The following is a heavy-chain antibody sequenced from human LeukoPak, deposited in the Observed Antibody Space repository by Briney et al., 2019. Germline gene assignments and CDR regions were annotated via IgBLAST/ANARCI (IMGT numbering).Heavy chain of an antibody. D-gene: IGHD2-2*01. Sequence: GASVKVSCKASGYTFTSYYMHWVRQAPGQGLEWMGRINPNSGGTNYAQKSQGRVTMTRDTSISTAYMELSRLRSDDTAVYYCAREYCSSTSCYIPELDYWGQGTLVTVSS. CDR3: AREYCSSTSCYIPELDY. CDR1: GYTFTSYY. V-gene: IGHV1-2*06. CDR2: INPNSGGT. J-gene: IGHJ4*02.